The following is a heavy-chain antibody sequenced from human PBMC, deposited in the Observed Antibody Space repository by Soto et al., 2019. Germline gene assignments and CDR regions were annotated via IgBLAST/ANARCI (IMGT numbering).Heavy chain of an antibody. V-gene: IGHV1-3*01. J-gene: IGHJ5*02. D-gene: IGHD3-10*01. Sequence: ASVKVSCKASGYTFTSYAMHWVSQAPGQRLEWMGWINAGNGNTKYSQKFQGRVTITRDTSASTAYMELSSLRSEDTAVYYCARDSPQLLWFGEDNWFDPWGQGTLVTVSS. CDR2: INAGNGNT. CDR3: ARDSPQLLWFGEDNWFDP. CDR1: GYTFTSYA.